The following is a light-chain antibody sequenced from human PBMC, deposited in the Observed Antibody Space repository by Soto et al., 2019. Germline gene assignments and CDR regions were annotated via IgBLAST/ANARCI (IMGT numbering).Light chain of an antibody. V-gene: IGKV1-17*01. CDR3: QRYNSYSQA. CDR1: QTIKNH. J-gene: IGKJ1*01. Sequence: IHMTRSPSFLTSVLGARVTITFRASQTIKNHLNWYQQKPGKAPKLLIYAASSLQSGVPSRFSGSGSGTEFTLTICSLQPDDFATYYCQRYNSYSQAFGQGTKV. CDR2: AAS.